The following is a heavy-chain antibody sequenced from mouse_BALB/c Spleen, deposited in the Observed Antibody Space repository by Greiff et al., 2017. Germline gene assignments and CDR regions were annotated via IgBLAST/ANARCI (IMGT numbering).Heavy chain of an antibody. CDR3: ARGTIGGYFDY. V-gene: IGHV5-6-5*01. D-gene: IGHD3-1*01. CDR1: GFTFSSYA. J-gene: IGHJ2*01. Sequence: EVHLVESGGGLVKPGGSLKLSCAASGFTFSSYAMSWVRQTPEKRLEWVASISSGGSTYYPDSVKGRFTISRDNARNILYLQMSSLRSEDTAMYYCARGTIGGYFDYWGQGTTLTVSS. CDR2: ISSGGST.